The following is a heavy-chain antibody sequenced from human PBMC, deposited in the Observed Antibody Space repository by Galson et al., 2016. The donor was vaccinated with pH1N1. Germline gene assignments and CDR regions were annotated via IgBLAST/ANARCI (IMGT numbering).Heavy chain of an antibody. D-gene: IGHD6-13*01. CDR2: TNQDGSQK. V-gene: IGHV3-7*01. J-gene: IGHJ4*02. CDR3: VRAIGAAASF. CDR1: GFIFSHHW. Sequence: SLRLSCAASGFIFSHHWMSWVRQAPDKGLEWVANTNQDGSQKYYVDSVRGRFTISRDNAKNSVSLQMNSLRPDDTGVYYCVRAIGAAASFWGQGTLVTVSS.